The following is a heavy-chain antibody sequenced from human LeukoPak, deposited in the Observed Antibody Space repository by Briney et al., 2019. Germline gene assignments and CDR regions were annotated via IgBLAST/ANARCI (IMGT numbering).Heavy chain of an antibody. V-gene: IGHV3-30-3*01. CDR1: GFTFSSYA. CDR2: ISYDGSNK. CDR3: ARTRPGTSLFGY. D-gene: IGHD4-23*01. Sequence: PGGSLRLSCAASGFTFSSYAMHWVRQAPGKGLEWVAVISYDGSNKYYADSVKGRFTISRDNSKNTLYLQMNSLRAEDTAAYYCARTRPGTSLFGYWGQGTLVTVSS. J-gene: IGHJ4*02.